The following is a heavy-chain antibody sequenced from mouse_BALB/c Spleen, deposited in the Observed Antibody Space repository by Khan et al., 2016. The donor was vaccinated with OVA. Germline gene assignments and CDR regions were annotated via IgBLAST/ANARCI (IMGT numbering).Heavy chain of an antibody. Sequence: QVQLQQSGPGLVQPSQSLSITCTVSGFSLTNFGVHWVRQSPGKGLEWLGVIWSGGSTDYNAAFKSRLSISKDNSKRQVFFKMNSLQANDTATYYCARREYLMTWFAYWGQGTLVTVSA. J-gene: IGHJ3*01. CDR2: IWSGGST. V-gene: IGHV2-2*02. CDR3: ARREYLMTWFAY. CDR1: GFSLTNFG.